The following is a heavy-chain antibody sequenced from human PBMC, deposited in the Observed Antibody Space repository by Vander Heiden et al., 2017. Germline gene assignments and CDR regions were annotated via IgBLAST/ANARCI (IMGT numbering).Heavy chain of an antibody. J-gene: IGHJ6*02. V-gene: IGHV3-30*01. CDR1: GFTFSTYA. Sequence: QVQLVESGGGVVQPGGSRRLHCAASGFTFSTYAMHWVRQAPGKGLEWVTVIAYDGGDKDDVDSVKGRFTISRDNSKKMMYMQMNRLRGEDTAVYYCARETDGMDAWGQGTTVTVSS. CDR3: ARETDGMDA. CDR2: IAYDGGDK.